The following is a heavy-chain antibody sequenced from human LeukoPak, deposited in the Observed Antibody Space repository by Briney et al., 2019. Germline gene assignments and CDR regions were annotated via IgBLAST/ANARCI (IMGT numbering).Heavy chain of an antibody. J-gene: IGHJ4*02. D-gene: IGHD1-7*01. V-gene: IGHV3-7*01. CDR3: ARAGSFWHYVY. CDR1: GFTFSGFW. Sequence: GSLRLSCAASGFTFSGFWMSWVRQTPGKGLEWVANIKQDGSEEYYVDSVKGRFTISRDNAKNSLSLQMNSLRVEDTAVYYCARAGSFWHYVYWGQGTLVTVSS. CDR2: IKQDGSEE.